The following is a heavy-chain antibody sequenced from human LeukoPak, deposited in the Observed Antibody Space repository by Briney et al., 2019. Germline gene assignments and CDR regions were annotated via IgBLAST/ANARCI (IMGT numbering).Heavy chain of an antibody. J-gene: IGHJ6*02. Sequence: GGSLRLSCAASGFAFSSYEMNWVRQAPGKGLEWVSYISSSGSTIYYADSVKGRFTISRDNAKNSLYLQMNSLRAEDTAVYYCAELGITMIGGVWGQGTTVTISS. V-gene: IGHV3-48*03. D-gene: IGHD3-10*02. CDR1: GFAFSSYE. CDR3: AELGITMIGGV. CDR2: ISSSGSTI.